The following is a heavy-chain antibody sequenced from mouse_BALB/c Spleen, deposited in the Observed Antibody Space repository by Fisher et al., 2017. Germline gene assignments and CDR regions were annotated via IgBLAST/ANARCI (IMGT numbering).Heavy chain of an antibody. V-gene: IGHV5-6*01. Sequence: RFTISRDNAKNTLYLQMSSLKSEDTAMYYCARQGDGDVPGAMDYWGQGTSVTAPQ. J-gene: IGHJ4*01. CDR3: ARQGDGDVPGAMDY. D-gene: IGHD2-13*01.